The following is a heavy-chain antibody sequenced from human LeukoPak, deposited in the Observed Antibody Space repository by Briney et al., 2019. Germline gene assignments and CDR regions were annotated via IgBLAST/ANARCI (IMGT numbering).Heavy chain of an antibody. D-gene: IGHD6-13*01. CDR2: INPNSGGT. Sequence: EASVKVSCKASGNPFTGYFMTWVRQAPGQGLKWMGWINPNSGGTNYAQKFQGRVTMTGDTSISTAYMELSSLRSDDTAVYYCASRKQQLVRSGHSFDYWGQGTLVTVSS. CDR1: GNPFTGYF. V-gene: IGHV1-2*02. J-gene: IGHJ4*02. CDR3: ASRKQQLVRSGHSFDY.